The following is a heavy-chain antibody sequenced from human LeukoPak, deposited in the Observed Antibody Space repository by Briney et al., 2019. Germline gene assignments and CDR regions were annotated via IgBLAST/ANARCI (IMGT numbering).Heavy chain of an antibody. CDR2: IYYSGST. D-gene: IGHD1-7*01. J-gene: IGHJ6*03. Sequence: PSETLPLTCTVSGGSISSYYWSWIRQPPGKGLEWIGYIYYSGSTNYNPSLKSRVTISVDTSKNQFSLKLSSVTAADTAVYYCARGYNWNYYNNYDYYMDVWGKGTSVTVSS. CDR3: ARGYNWNYYNNYDYYMDV. CDR1: GGSISSYY. V-gene: IGHV4-59*01.